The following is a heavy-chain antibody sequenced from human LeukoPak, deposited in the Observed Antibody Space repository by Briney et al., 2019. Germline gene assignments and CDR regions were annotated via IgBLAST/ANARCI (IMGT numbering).Heavy chain of an antibody. Sequence: ASVKVSCKASGYTFTSYYTHWVRQAPGQGLEWMGIINPSGGSTSYAQKFQGRVTMTRDTSTSTVYMELSSLRSEGTAVYYCARDPVGNTMVRGVPFDYWGQGTLVTVSS. CDR1: GYTFTSYY. CDR3: ARDPVGNTMVRGVPFDY. CDR2: INPSGGST. D-gene: IGHD3-10*01. J-gene: IGHJ4*02. V-gene: IGHV1-46*01.